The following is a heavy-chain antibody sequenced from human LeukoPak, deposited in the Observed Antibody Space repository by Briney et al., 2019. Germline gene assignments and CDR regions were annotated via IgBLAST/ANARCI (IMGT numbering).Heavy chain of an antibody. D-gene: IGHD2-8*01. CDR1: GYTFTGYY. J-gene: IGHJ4*02. Sequence: ASVKVSCKASGYTFTGYYLHWVRQAPGQALEWMGWINPNSGVTNYAQKFQGRVTLTRDTSITTAYMQLSRLSSDDTAVYYCARDVSRSRDFWGQGTLVTVSS. V-gene: IGHV1-2*02. CDR2: INPNSGVT. CDR3: ARDVSRSRDF.